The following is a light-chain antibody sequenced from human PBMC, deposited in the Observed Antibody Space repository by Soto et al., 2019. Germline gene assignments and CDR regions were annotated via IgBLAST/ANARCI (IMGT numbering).Light chain of an antibody. CDR2: GAS. CDR3: QQYNNGPLT. Sequence: EIVMTQSPATLSVSPGERATLSCRASQSVSSNLAWYQQKPGQAPRLLIYGASTRATGIPARFSGSGSGTEFTRTISSLQSEDFAVYYCQQYNNGPLTFGQGTTVEIK. J-gene: IGKJ1*01. V-gene: IGKV3-15*01. CDR1: QSVSSN.